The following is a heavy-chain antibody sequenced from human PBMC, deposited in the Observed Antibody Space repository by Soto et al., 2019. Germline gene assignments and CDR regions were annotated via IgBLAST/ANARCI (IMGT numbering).Heavy chain of an antibody. CDR2: IDPRDSYA. V-gene: IGHV5-10-1*01. J-gene: IGHJ5*02. Sequence: PGESLKISCKGSGYSFASYWISWVRQMPAKGLEWMGRIDPRDSYANYSPSFQGHVTFSADKSISTAYLQWSSLRASGTAMYYCARHKAFYYDSSGAWGRGTMVTVSS. D-gene: IGHD3-22*01. CDR3: ARHKAFYYDSSGA. CDR1: GYSFASYW.